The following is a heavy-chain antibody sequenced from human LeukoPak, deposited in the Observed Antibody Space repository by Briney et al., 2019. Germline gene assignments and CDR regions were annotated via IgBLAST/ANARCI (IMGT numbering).Heavy chain of an antibody. J-gene: IGHJ4*02. V-gene: IGHV3-9*01. CDR2: ISWNSGSI. Sequence: GRSLRLSCAASGFTFDDYAMHWVRQAPGKGLEWVSGISWNSGSIGYADSVKGRFTISRDNAKNSLYLQMNSLRAEDTALYYCAKGTMVTTPFDYWGQGTLVTVSS. D-gene: IGHD4-17*01. CDR3: AKGTMVTTPFDY. CDR1: GFTFDDYA.